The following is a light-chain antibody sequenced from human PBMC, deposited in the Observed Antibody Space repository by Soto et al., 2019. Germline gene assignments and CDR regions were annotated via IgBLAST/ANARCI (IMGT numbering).Light chain of an antibody. CDR2: GAF. J-gene: IGKJ2*03. CDR1: PSVTNF. CDR3: QQYYYTPYS. V-gene: IGKV3-11*01. Sequence: EIVLTQSPATLSLSPGERATLSCRASPSVTNFLAWYQQKPGQAPRLLIYGAFNRATGIPARFSGSGSGTDFTLTISRLQAEDVAVYYCQQYYYTPYSFGQGTKLEIK.